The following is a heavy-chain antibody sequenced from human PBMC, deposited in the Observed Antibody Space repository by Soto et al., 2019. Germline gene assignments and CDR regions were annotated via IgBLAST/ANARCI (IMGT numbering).Heavy chain of an antibody. V-gene: IGHV4-39*01. Sequence: QLQLQESGPGLVKPSETLSLTCTVSGGSISSSSYYWGWIRQPPGKGLEWIGSIYYSGSTYYNPSLKSRVTISVDTSKNQFSLKLSSVTAADTAVYYCARHVLDLGELSSYNWFDPWGQGTLVTVSS. CDR3: ARHVLDLGELSSYNWFDP. CDR1: GGSISSSSYY. J-gene: IGHJ5*02. CDR2: IYYSGST. D-gene: IGHD3-16*02.